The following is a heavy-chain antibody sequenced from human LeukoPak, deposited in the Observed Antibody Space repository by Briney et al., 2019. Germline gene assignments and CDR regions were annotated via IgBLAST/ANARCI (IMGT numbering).Heavy chain of an antibody. Sequence: SQTLSLTCAVSGGSISSGGYSWSWIRQPPGKGLEWIGYIYHSGSTYYNPSLKSRVTISVDRSKNQFSLKLSSVTAADTAVYYCARGSSGGWYYFDYWGQGTLVTVS. D-gene: IGHD6-19*01. CDR3: ARGSSGGWYYFDY. J-gene: IGHJ4*02. CDR2: IYHSGST. CDR1: GGSISSGGYS. V-gene: IGHV4-30-2*01.